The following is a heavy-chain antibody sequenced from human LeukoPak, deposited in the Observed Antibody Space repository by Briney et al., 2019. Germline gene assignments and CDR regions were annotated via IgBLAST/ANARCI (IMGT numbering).Heavy chain of an antibody. V-gene: IGHV4-34*01. CDR1: GGSFSGYY. CDR2: INHSGST. CDR3: ARDSAQLARFGFPEYFQH. D-gene: IGHD6-13*01. J-gene: IGHJ1*01. Sequence: SSETLSPTCAVYGGSFSGYYWSWIRQPPGKGLEWIGEINHSGSTNYNPSLKSRVTISVDTSKNQFSLKLSSVTAADTAVYYCARDSAQLARFGFPEYFQHWGQGTLVTVSS.